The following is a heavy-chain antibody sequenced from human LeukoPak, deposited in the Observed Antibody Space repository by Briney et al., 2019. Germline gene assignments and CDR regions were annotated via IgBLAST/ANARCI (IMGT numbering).Heavy chain of an antibody. Sequence: GGSLRLSCAASGSTFSSYAMSWVRQAPGKGLEWVSRISGGGDTTHYADSVKGRFTISRDNSKNTLYLQMNSLRADDTAIYYCAKAGPAASSGTTWEYWGQGTLVTVSS. CDR2: ISGGGDTT. CDR1: GSTFSSYA. D-gene: IGHD1-1*01. J-gene: IGHJ4*02. CDR3: AKAGPAASSGTTWEY. V-gene: IGHV3-23*01.